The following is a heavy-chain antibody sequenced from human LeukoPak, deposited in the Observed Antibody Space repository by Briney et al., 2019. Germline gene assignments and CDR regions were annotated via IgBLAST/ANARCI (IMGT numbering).Heavy chain of an antibody. CDR3: ARDRVGATDYFDY. CDR2: ISYDGSNK. CDR1: GFTFSSYG. Sequence: GRSLRLSCAASGFTFSSYGMHWVRQAPGKGLEWVAVISYDGSNKYYADFVKGRFTISRDNSKNTLYLQMNSLRAEDTAVYYCARDRVGATDYFDYWGQGTLVTVSS. V-gene: IGHV3-30*03. J-gene: IGHJ4*02. D-gene: IGHD1-26*01.